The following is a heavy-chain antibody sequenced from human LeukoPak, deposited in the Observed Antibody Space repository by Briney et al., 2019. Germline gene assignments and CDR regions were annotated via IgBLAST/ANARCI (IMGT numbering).Heavy chain of an antibody. J-gene: IGHJ4*02. CDR1: GFTFSSYA. CDR2: IKSKTDGGTT. CDR3: TTYNWNFNYFDY. D-gene: IGHD1-7*01. V-gene: IGHV3-15*07. Sequence: GGSLRLSCAASGFTFSSYAMHWVRQAPGKGLEWVGRIKSKTDGGTTDYAAPVKGRFTISRDDSKNTLYLQMNSLKTEDTAVYYCTTYNWNFNYFDYWGQGTLVTVSS.